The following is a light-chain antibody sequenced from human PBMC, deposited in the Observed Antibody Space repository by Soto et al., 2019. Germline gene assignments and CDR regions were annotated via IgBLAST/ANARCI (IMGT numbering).Light chain of an antibody. CDR2: EVS. J-gene: IGLJ2*01. CDR3: SSYAGSNTVL. V-gene: IGLV2-8*01. Sequence: QSALTQPPSASGSPGQSVTISCTGTSSDVGSYNYVSWYQQLPGKAPKLMISEVSKRPSGVPDRFSGSKSGNTASLTVSGLQADDEAVYYCSSYAGSNTVLFGGGTKLTVL. CDR1: SSDVGSYNY.